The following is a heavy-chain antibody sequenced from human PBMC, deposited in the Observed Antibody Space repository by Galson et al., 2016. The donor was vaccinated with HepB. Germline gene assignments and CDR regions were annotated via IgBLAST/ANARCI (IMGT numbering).Heavy chain of an antibody. J-gene: IGHJ4*02. CDR1: GGSITSSSYY. D-gene: IGHD6-13*01. CDR3: ARQGSRRLGSSSFFDT. Sequence: SETLSLTCTVSGGSITSSSYYWDWIRQPPGKGLQWIGSIYHSGSTNYNPSLKSRVIISVDTSTNQFSLNLKSVAAADTAVYYCARQGSRRLGSSSFFDTWGQGTLVTVSS. CDR2: IYHSGST. V-gene: IGHV4-39*01.